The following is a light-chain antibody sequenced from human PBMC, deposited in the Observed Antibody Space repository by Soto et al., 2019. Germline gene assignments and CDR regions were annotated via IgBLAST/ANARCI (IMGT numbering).Light chain of an antibody. V-gene: IGKV1-6*01. J-gene: IGKJ1*01. CDR1: QDISKD. CDR2: SAT. Sequence: IQMTQSPTSLSASVGDRVIITCRASQDISKDLGWYQQKPGKAPKFLIYSATSTQSGVPSTFSGSGFGTDFTLTISSLQPEDFATYYCLQDHAYPRTFGQGTKV. CDR3: LQDHAYPRT.